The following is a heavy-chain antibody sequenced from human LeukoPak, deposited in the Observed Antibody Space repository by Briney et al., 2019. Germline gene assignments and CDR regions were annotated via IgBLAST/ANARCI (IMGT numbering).Heavy chain of an antibody. CDR1: GFTFSGYS. D-gene: IGHD2-15*01. Sequence: GSLRLSCSASGFTFSGYSMNWVRQAPGKGLEWVSSISSSSSYIYYADSVKGRFAISRDNAKNSPYLQMNSLRAEDTAVYYCASQAVAAGYYFDYWGQGTVVTVSS. V-gene: IGHV3-21*01. J-gene: IGHJ4*02. CDR2: ISSSSSYI. CDR3: ASQAVAAGYYFDY.